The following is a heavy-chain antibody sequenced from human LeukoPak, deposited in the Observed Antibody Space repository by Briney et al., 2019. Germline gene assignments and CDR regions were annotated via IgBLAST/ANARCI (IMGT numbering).Heavy chain of an antibody. V-gene: IGHV3-23*01. CDR2: ISGCGGST. CDR3: AGTGIAAAVLQNYFDY. CDR1: GFTFSSYA. D-gene: IGHD6-13*01. Sequence: QPGGSLRLSCAASGFTFSSYAMSWVRQAPGKGLEWVSAISGCGGSTYYADSVKGRFTISRDNSRNTLYLQMNSLRAEDTAVYYCAGTGIAAAVLQNYFDYWGQGTLVTVSS. J-gene: IGHJ4*02.